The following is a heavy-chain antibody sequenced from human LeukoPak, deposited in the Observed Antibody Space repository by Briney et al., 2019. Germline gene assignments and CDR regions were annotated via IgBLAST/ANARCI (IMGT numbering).Heavy chain of an antibody. Sequence: GGSLRLSCAASGFTFSGSAMHWVRQAPGKGLEWVAFIRYDGSNKYYADSVKGRFTISRDNSKNTLYLQMNSLRAEDTAVYYCAKDQAAAGHFDYWGQGTLVTVSS. CDR1: GFTFSGSA. D-gene: IGHD6-13*01. J-gene: IGHJ4*02. V-gene: IGHV3-30*02. CDR3: AKDQAAAGHFDY. CDR2: IRYDGSNK.